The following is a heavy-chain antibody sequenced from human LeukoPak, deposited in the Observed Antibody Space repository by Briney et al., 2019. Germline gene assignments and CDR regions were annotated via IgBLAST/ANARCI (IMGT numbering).Heavy chain of an antibody. J-gene: IGHJ4*02. D-gene: IGHD2-21*01. CDR3: AKAPQGHGIVVVIAPFDY. CDR2: ISGSGGST. Sequence: PGGSLRLSCAASGFTFSSYAMSWVRQAPGKGLEWVSAISGSGGSTYYADSVKGRFTISRDNSKNTLYLQMNSLRAEGTAVYYCAKAPQGHGIVVVIAPFDYWGQGTLVTVSS. CDR1: GFTFSSYA. V-gene: IGHV3-23*01.